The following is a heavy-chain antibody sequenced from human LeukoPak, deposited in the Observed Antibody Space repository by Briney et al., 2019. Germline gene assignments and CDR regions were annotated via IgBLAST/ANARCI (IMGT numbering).Heavy chain of an antibody. V-gene: IGHV4-59*01. Sequence: PSETLSLTCTVSGGSMSSYYWSWIRQPPGKGLEWIRYIYYSGITNYNPSLKSRVTISIDTSENQFSLNLRSVTAADTAVYFCARSVRLLSLATADNWFDPWGQGTLVTVSS. CDR1: GGSMSSYY. D-gene: IGHD2-21*02. CDR3: ARSVRLLSLATADNWFDP. J-gene: IGHJ5*02. CDR2: IYYSGIT.